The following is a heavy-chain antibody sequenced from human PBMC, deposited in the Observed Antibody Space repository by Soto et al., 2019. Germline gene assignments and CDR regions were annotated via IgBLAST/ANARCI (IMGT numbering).Heavy chain of an antibody. D-gene: IGHD3-10*01. Sequence: QVQLVQSGAEVKKTGSSVTVSCTTSGVSFNNNGIGWVRQAPGHGLEWMGGVSPPFRTSNYARKFQGIISITADASTGTVNMELSSLTSDDTAQYYCARVLYYGSGSYSPYGMDVWGHGTTVTGSS. CDR1: GVSFNNNG. CDR3: ARVLYYGSGSYSPYGMDV. V-gene: IGHV1-69*01. J-gene: IGHJ6*02. CDR2: VSPPFRTS.